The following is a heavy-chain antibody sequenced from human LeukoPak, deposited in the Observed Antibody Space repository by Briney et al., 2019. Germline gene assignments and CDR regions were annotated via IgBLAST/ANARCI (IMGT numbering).Heavy chain of an antibody. CDR2: INPNSDDT. D-gene: IGHD2-2*01. CDR1: GYTFTGYY. J-gene: IGHJ5*02. V-gene: IGHV1-2*02. Sequence: ASVKVSCKASGYTFTGYYMHWVRQAPGQGREWMGWINPNSDDTNYAQKFQGRVTMTRDTSISTAYMELSRLRSDDTAVYYCARDVGGYCSSTSCYTQGGWFDPWGQGTLVTVSS. CDR3: ARDVGGYCSSTSCYTQGGWFDP.